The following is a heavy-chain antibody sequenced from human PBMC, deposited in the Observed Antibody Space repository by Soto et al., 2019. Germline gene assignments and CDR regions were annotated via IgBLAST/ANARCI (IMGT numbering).Heavy chain of an antibody. CDR2: IYPGDSDT. D-gene: IGHD3-3*01. Sequence: PGESLKISCRGSGYDFTHYWIAWVRQTPGKGLEWMGVIYPGDSDTKYSPPFQGQVTISVDRSIDTAYLQRSSLKASDTAVYYCAGAVGYSDASDFYSFAYWGQGTPVTVSS. J-gene: IGHJ4*02. CDR3: AGAVGYSDASDFYSFAY. CDR1: GYDFTHYW. V-gene: IGHV5-51*01.